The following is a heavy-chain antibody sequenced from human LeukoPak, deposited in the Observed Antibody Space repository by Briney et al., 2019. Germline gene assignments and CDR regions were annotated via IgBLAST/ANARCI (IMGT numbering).Heavy chain of an antibody. V-gene: IGHV3-49*04. J-gene: IGHJ4*02. CDR2: IRSKGYGGTT. CDR3: TRAQAETWLVFDY. CDR1: GFAFSTSG. Sequence: PGGSLRLSCVASGFAFSTSGMNWVRQAPGKGLEWVGFIRSKGYGGTTEYAASVKGRFTISRDDSKSIAYLQVNSLKTEDTAVYYCTRAQAETWLVFDYWGQGTLVSVSS. D-gene: IGHD6-19*01.